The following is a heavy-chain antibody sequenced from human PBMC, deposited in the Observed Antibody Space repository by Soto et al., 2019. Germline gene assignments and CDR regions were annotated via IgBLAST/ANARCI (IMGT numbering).Heavy chain of an antibody. J-gene: IGHJ6*02. V-gene: IGHV5-51*01. CDR3: AVRGYSYGQTDYYGMDV. D-gene: IGHD5-18*01. Sequence: GASLKISCKGSGYSFTSYWIGWVRQMPGKGLEWMGIIYPGDSDTRYSPSFQGQVTISADKSISTAYLQWSSLKASDTAMYYCAVRGYSYGQTDYYGMDVWGQGTTVTVSS. CDR1: GYSFTSYW. CDR2: IYPGDSDT.